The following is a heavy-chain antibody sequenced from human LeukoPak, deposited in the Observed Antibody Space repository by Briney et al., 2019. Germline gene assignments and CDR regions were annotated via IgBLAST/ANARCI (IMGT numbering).Heavy chain of an antibody. CDR3: AKDVYDTSGYYGLMSDH. Sequence: GGSQRLSCAASGFTFSSYAMTWVRQAPGRGLEWVASISRSGDSTNYADSVKGRFTISRDNSKNTLSLQMTSLRAEDTAIYYCAKDVYDTSGYYGLMSDHWGRGTLVTVSS. CDR1: GFTFSSYA. J-gene: IGHJ4*02. D-gene: IGHD3-22*01. CDR2: ISRSGDST. V-gene: IGHV3-23*01.